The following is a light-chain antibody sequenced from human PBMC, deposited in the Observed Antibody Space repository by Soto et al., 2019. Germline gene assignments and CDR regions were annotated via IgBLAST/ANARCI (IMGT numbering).Light chain of an antibody. J-gene: IGKJ1*01. CDR2: GAS. Sequence: AIQMTQSPSSLSASVGDRVTITCRASQDISDDVGWYQQTPGKAPKLLISGASRLQSGVPSRFSGSGSGAQFTLTITSLRPEDSAIYYCLQNHNYPRTCGQGTRWIS. CDR1: QDISDD. CDR3: LQNHNYPRT. V-gene: IGKV1-6*01.